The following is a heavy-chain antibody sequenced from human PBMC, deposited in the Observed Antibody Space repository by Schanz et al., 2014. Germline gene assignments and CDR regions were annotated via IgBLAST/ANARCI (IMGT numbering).Heavy chain of an antibody. CDR3: TRDVRLDRRGNWFDP. Sequence: EVQLLESGGGLIQPGGSLRLSCAASEFTFSTDAMSWVRQAPGRGLEWVSVISASGGDTYYADSVKGRFTISRDNSKNTLYLQMNSLRAEDTAVYYCTRDVRLDRRGNWFDPWGQGTLVTVSS. D-gene: IGHD1-1*01. CDR1: EFTFSTDA. J-gene: IGHJ5*02. CDR2: ISASGGDT. V-gene: IGHV3-23*01.